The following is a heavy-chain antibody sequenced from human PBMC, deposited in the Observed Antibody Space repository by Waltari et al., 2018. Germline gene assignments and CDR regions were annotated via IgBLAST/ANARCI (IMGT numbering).Heavy chain of an antibody. J-gene: IGHJ4*02. Sequence: QVQLQQWGAGLLKPSETLSLTCAVYGGSFSGYYWSWIRQPPGKGLEWIGEINHSGSTNYNPSLKSRVTISVDTSKNQFSLKLSSVTAADTAVYYCARGRAGYCSSTSCYTHLDYWGQGTLVTVSS. CDR1: GGSFSGYY. V-gene: IGHV4-34*01. D-gene: IGHD2-2*02. CDR2: INHSGST. CDR3: ARGRAGYCSSTSCYTHLDY.